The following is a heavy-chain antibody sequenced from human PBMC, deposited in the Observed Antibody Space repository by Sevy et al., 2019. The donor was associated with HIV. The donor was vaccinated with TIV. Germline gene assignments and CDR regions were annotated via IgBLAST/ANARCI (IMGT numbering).Heavy chain of an antibody. CDR2: IIPIPGIP. D-gene: IGHD2-2*01. V-gene: IGHV1-69*04. Sequence: ASVKVSCKASGGTFSSYAINWVRQAPGQWLEWMGRIIPIPGIPNYAQKFQGRVTITADKSTSTAYMELSSLRSEDTAVYYCARDASSYCTSYSCYGGWFDPWGQGTLVTVSS. J-gene: IGHJ5*02. CDR1: GGTFSSYA. CDR3: ARDASSYCTSYSCYGGWFDP.